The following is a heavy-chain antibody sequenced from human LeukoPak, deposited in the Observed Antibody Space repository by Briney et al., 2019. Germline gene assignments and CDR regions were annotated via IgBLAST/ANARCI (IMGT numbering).Heavy chain of an antibody. CDR3: ASLDIGGYDLYNYYYYMDV. CDR2: IIPIFGTA. CDR1: GGTFSSYA. Sequence: SVKVSCKASGGTFSSYAISWVRQAPGQGLEWMGGIIPIFGTANYAQKFQGRVTIAADKSTSTAYMELSSLRSEDTAVYYCASLDIGGYDLYNYYYYMDVWGKGTTVTVSS. J-gene: IGHJ6*03. D-gene: IGHD5-12*01. V-gene: IGHV1-69*06.